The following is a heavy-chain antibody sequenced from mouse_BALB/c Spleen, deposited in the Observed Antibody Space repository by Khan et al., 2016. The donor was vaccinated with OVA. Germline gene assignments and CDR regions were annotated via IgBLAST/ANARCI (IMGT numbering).Heavy chain of an antibody. CDR3: ARRGAARATGNYFDY. Sequence: QVHVKQSGAELVRPGTSVKMSCKAAGYTFTNYWIGWVKQRPGHGLEWIGDTYPGGGYTNYNEKFKGKATLTADTSSSTAYMQLSGLTSEDSDIYYCARRGAARATGNYFDYWGQGTTLTVSS. D-gene: IGHD3-1*01. CDR1: GYTFTNYW. J-gene: IGHJ2*01. V-gene: IGHV1-63*02. CDR2: TYPGGGYT.